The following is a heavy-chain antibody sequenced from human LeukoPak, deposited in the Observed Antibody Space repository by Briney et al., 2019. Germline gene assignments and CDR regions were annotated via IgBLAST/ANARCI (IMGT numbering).Heavy chain of an antibody. CDR1: GFTFADFT. Sequence: GGSLRLSCTASGFTFADFTVSWFRQSPGQGLEWVGFIRSNVYGGTTEHAASVEARFTISRDDSNSIAYLQMNSLKTEDTAVYYCTGGSGRYVMVDWWGQGTLVTVSS. V-gene: IGHV3-49*03. CDR3: TGGSGRYVMVDW. D-gene: IGHD6-19*01. CDR2: IRSNVYGGTT. J-gene: IGHJ4*02.